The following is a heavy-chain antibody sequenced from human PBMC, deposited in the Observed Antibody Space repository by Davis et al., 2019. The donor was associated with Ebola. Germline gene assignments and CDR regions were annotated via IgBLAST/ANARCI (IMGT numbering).Heavy chain of an antibody. V-gene: IGHV3-23*01. J-gene: IGHJ4*02. CDR2: TTRSGGST. CDR3: ASSGYYYGPFDY. Sequence: GGSLRLSCAASGFTFDYYALSWVRQAPGKGLEWVSGTTRSGGSTYYADSVKGRFTISRDNSKNTLYLQMNSLRAEDTAVYYCASSGYYYGPFDYWGQGTLVTVSS. D-gene: IGHD3-22*01. CDR1: GFTFDYYA.